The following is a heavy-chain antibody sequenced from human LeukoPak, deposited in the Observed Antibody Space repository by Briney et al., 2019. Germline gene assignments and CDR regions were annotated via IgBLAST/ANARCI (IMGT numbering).Heavy chain of an antibody. CDR2: INPNSGGT. D-gene: IGHD3-22*01. J-gene: IGHJ4*02. CDR1: GYTFTGYH. CDR3: ARDVDYYDSSGYYYDFDY. V-gene: IGHV1-2*02. Sequence: ASVKVSCKASGYTFTGYHMHWVRQAPGQGLEWMAWINPNSGGTNYAQKFQGRVTMTRDKSISTAYMELSRLRSDDTAVYYCARDVDYYDSSGYYYDFDYWGQGTLVTVSS.